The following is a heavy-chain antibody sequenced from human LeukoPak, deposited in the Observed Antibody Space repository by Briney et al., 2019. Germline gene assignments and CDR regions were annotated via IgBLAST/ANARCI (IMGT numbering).Heavy chain of an antibody. CDR1: GFTFSSYE. J-gene: IGHJ5*02. CDR3: AKGPGARGYFNWFDP. CDR2: ITASSTTI. V-gene: IGHV3-48*03. Sequence: GGSLRLSCAASGFTFSSYEMNWVRQAPGKGLEWVAYITASSTTIYYADSVKSRFTISRDNAKNSLYLQMNGLRGEDTAVYYCAKGPGARGYFNWFDPWGQGTLVTVSS. D-gene: IGHD5-12*01.